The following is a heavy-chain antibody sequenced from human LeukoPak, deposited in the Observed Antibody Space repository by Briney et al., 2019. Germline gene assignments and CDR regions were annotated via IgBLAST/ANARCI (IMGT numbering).Heavy chain of an antibody. CDR2: TYYTGSA. D-gene: IGHD5-24*01. CDR3: ARDRDGYAYSFDY. V-gene: IGHV4-39*02. CDR1: GGSITSGSCH. J-gene: IGHJ4*02. Sequence: SETLSLTCTVSGGSITSGSCHWGWIRQSPGKGLEWIGNTYYTGSAYYRPSLQSRVSISVDTSKKEFSLKPTSVTAADTAVYYCARDRDGYAYSFDYWGQGTLVTVSS.